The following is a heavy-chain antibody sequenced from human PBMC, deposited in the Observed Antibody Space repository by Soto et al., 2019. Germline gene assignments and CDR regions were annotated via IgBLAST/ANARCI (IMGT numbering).Heavy chain of an antibody. CDR3: GRDSGLWWMDY. CDR2: IYYSGST. J-gene: IGHJ4*02. D-gene: IGHD2-8*01. CDR1: GGSIRSGGYY. Sequence: SETLSLTCSVSGGSIRSGGYYWSWIRQHPGKGLEWIGYIYYSGSTYYNPSLKTRVTISVDTSMNPFSLKLRSVTAVDTAVYYCGRDSGLWWMDYWGQGTLVTVSS. V-gene: IGHV4-31*03.